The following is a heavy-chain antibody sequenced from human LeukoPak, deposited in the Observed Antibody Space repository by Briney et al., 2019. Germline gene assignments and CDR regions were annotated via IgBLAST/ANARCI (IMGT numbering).Heavy chain of an antibody. V-gene: IGHV3-21*01. D-gene: IGHD2-15*01. CDR2: ISSSSSYI. J-gene: IGHJ3*02. Sequence: GGSLRLSCAASGFTFSSYSMNWVRQAPGKGLEWVSSISSSSSYIYYADSVKGRFTISRDNAKNSLYLQMNSLRAGDTAVYYCARVVLRVHRMSNDAFDIWGQGTMVTVSS. CDR1: GFTFSSYS. CDR3: ARVVLRVHRMSNDAFDI.